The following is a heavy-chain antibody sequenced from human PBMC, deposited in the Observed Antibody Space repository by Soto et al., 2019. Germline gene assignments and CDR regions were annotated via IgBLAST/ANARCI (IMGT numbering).Heavy chain of an antibody. CDR1: EYSFSNHW. Sequence: GESLKISCKGSEYSFSNHWISWVRQLPGKGLELMGRIDPSDSYTDYAPSFRGRVSISADRSINTAYLQWSSLKASDTATYFCARHMPIEAADYWGQGTLVTVSS. D-gene: IGHD6-25*01. CDR3: ARHMPIEAADY. J-gene: IGHJ4*02. CDR2: IDPSDSYT. V-gene: IGHV5-10-1*01.